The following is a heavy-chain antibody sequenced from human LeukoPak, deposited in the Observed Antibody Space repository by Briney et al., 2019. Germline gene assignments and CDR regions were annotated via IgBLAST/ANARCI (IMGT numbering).Heavy chain of an antibody. D-gene: IGHD3-3*01. J-gene: IGHJ6*02. CDR3: ASSLKTIFGVVTYYYYGMDV. Sequence: SVKVSCKASGGAFSSYAISWVRQAPGQGLEWMGGIIPIFGTANYAQKFQGRVTITADESTSTAYMELSSLRSEDTAVYYCASSLKTIFGVVTYYYYGMDVWGQGTTVTVSS. CDR1: GGAFSSYA. V-gene: IGHV1-69*13. CDR2: IIPIFGTA.